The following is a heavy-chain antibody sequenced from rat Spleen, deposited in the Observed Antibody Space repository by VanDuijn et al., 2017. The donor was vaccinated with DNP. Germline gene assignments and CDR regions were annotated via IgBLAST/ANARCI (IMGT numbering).Heavy chain of an antibody. J-gene: IGHJ1*01. CDR3: ARGSTSIYWYFDF. D-gene: IGHD3-1*01. CDR2: SSPSGSRT. CDR1: GFTFNKYD. Sequence: EVQLVESGGGLVQPGRSLRLSCAASGFTFNKYDMAWVRQAPKKGLEWVAASSPSGSRTYYADSVKGRFTISRDDAKSGLYLQMNSLKSEDTATYYCARGSTSIYWYFDFWGPGTMVTVSS. V-gene: IGHV5-22*01.